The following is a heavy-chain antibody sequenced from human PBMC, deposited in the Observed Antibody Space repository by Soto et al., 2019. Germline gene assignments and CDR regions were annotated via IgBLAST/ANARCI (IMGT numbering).Heavy chain of an antibody. CDR3: ARYWYYDSSGYYYESAFDI. D-gene: IGHD3-22*01. CDR2: TYYRSKWYN. Sequence: PSQTLSLTCAISGDSVSSNSAAWNWIRQSPSRGLEWLGRTYYRSKWYNDYAVSVKSRITINPDTSKNQFSLQLNSVTPEDTAVYYCARYWYYDSSGYYYESAFDIWGQGTMVTVSS. J-gene: IGHJ3*02. V-gene: IGHV6-1*01. CDR1: GDSVSSNSAA.